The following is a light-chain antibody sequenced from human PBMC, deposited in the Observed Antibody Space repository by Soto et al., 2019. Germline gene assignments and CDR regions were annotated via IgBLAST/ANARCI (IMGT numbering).Light chain of an antibody. CDR2: EVS. CDR3: SSYTSSSSLYV. Sequence: QSALAQPASVSGSPEQSITISCTGTSSDIGGYKFVSWYQHHPGKAPKLIIYEVSNRPSGVSNRFSGSKSGNTASLTISGLQPDDEADYYCSSYTSSSSLYVFGIGTKVTVL. CDR1: SSDIGGYKF. J-gene: IGLJ1*01. V-gene: IGLV2-14*01.